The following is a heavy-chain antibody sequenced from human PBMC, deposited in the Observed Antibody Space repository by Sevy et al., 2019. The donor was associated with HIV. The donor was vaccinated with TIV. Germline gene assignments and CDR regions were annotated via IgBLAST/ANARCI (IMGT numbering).Heavy chain of an antibody. J-gene: IGHJ4*02. D-gene: IGHD6-13*01. CDR1: GFTFSSYA. V-gene: IGHV3-30-3*01. CDR2: ISYDGSNK. CDR3: ARYNLAAAGIERLDY. Sequence: GGSLRLSCAASGFTFSSYAMHWVRQAPGKGLEWVAVISYDGSNKYYADSVKGRFTISIDNSKNTLYLQMNSLRAEDTAVYYCARYNLAAAGIERLDYWGQGTLVTVSS.